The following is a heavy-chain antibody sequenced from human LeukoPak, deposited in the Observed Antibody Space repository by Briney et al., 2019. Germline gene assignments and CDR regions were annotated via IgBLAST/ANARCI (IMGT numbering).Heavy chain of an antibody. CDR1: GFTFRSYA. CDR2: ISDSGDFT. J-gene: IGHJ6*03. CDR3: ARLSGDLKYRNYYYQFHMDV. V-gene: IGHV3-23*01. D-gene: IGHD4-11*01. Sequence: GGSLRLSCAVSGFTFRSYALSWVRQAPGKGLEWVSTISDSGDFTFYADSVKGRFPISRDNSKSTLYLQMNTLKAEDTAVYYCARLSGDLKYRNYYYQFHMDVWGKGTTVIVSS.